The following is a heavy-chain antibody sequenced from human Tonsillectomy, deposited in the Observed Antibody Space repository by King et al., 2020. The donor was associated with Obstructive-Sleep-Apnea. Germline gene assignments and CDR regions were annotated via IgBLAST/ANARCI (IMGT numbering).Heavy chain of an antibody. D-gene: IGHD3-10*01. J-gene: IGHJ4*02. CDR3: ARGGRWFGEFLSPFDY. V-gene: IGHV3-30-3*01. CDR2: ILYDRNKK. Sequence: VQLVESGGGVVQPGRSLRLSCAASGFTLNSFVMHWVRQAPGKGLEWVAVILYDRNKKYYADSVKGRFTISRDNSKNTLYLQMNSLRVEDTALYYCARGGRWFGEFLSPFDYWGQGTLVTVSS. CDR1: GFTLNSFV.